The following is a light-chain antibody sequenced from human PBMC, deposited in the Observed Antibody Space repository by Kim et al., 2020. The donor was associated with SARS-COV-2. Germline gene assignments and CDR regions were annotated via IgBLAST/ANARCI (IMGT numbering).Light chain of an antibody. V-gene: IGKV1-33*01. CDR2: GSS. CDR3: QHYDRLPFT. Sequence: GDKVTITCQASQDISNYLSWYQQKPGKAPKLLIYGSSNLEAGVPSRFSGSGSGTDFTFTINSLQPEDIATYFCQHYDRLPFTFGPGTKV. CDR1: QDISNY. J-gene: IGKJ3*01.